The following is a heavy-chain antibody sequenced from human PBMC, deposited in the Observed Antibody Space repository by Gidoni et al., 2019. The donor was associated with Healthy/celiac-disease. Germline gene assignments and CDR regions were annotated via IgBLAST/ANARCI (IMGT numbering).Heavy chain of an antibody. CDR1: GFTFSSYW. J-gene: IGHJ5*02. CDR3: ARAIAAAGTRWFDP. CDR2: INSDGSST. D-gene: IGHD6-13*01. V-gene: IGHV3-74*01. Sequence: EVQLVESGGGLVQPGGSLRLSCAASGFTFSSYWMHWVRQAPGKGLVWVSRINSDGSSTSYADSVKGRFTISRDNAKNTLYLQMNSLRAEDTAVYYCARAIAAAGTRWFDPWGQGTLVTVSS.